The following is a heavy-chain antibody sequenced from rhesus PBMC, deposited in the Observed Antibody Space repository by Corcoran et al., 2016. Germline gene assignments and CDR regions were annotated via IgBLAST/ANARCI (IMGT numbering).Heavy chain of an antibody. CDR3: AREGYSSWNSLDV. Sequence: QVQLQESGPGLVKPSETLPLTCAVSGASISSTYWSWIRQAPGKGLEWIGRIYGSGGSTDYNPSLKSRVTISIDTSKNQFSLKLSSVTAADTAVYYCAREGYSSWNSLDVWGRGVLVTVSS. D-gene: IGHD6-13*01. CDR1: GASISSTY. J-gene: IGHJ5-2*02. V-gene: IGHV4S2*01. CDR2: IYGSGGST.